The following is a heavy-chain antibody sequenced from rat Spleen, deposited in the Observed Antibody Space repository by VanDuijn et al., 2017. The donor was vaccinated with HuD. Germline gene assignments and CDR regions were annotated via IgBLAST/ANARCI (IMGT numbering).Heavy chain of an antibody. D-gene: IGHD1-4*01. J-gene: IGHJ3*01. CDR2: ISVSGGSS. V-gene: IGHV5-19*01. CDR3: ATAGTRVSRFAY. CDR1: GFTFSNYG. Sequence: EVQLVASGGGLVQPGRSLKLSCAASGFTFSNYGMHWIRQAPTKGLEWVASISVSGGSSHYRDSVKGRFTLSRDNAKSTLYLQMDGLRSEDTATYYCATAGTRVSRFAYWGQGTLVTVSS.